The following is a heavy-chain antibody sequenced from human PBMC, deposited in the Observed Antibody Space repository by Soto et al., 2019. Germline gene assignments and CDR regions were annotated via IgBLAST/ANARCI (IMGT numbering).Heavy chain of an antibody. Sequence: TSVKVSCKASGSTFASHSLYWVRQVKGQGLEWMGWMNPNSGDKGYAQKFLDRVIMTRDTTIKTAYLELTSLTSEATAVYYCARGGRYWRRSRWFHPPCQTTLRTLSS. CDR3: ARGGRYWRRSRWFHP. D-gene: IGHD3-10*01. CDR2: MNPNSGDK. CDR1: GSTFASHS. V-gene: IGHV1-8*01. J-gene: IGHJ5*02.